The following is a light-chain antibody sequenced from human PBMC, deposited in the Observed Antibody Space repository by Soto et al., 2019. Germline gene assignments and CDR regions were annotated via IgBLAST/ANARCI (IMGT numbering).Light chain of an antibody. Sequence: QAVVTQEPSLTVSPGGTVTLTCASSTGAVTSDNYPNWFQLKPGQAPKSMIHSISNKHSWTPARFSGYLLGGKAALTLSGVQPEDEAEYYCLLYYGGVYVFGSGTKVTVL. CDR1: TGAVTSDNY. CDR3: LLYYGGVYV. J-gene: IGLJ1*01. V-gene: IGLV7-43*01. CDR2: SIS.